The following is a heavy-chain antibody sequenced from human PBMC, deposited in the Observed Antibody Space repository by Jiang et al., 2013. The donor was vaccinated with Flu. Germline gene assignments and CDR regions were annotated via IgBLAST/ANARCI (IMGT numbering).Heavy chain of an antibody. Sequence: DTATYAQKXRGRVTITADESTTTAYMDLSSLRSEDTAVYYCAREYGSGSFDSWGQGTLVSVSS. CDR2: DTA. J-gene: IGHJ4*02. CDR3: AREYGSGSFDS. V-gene: IGHV1-69*01. D-gene: IGHD6-19*01.